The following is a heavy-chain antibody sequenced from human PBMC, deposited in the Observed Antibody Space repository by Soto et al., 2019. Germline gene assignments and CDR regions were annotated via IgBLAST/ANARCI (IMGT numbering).Heavy chain of an antibody. D-gene: IGHD2-15*01. CDR3: ARDIDCSGGSCYLNWFDP. CDR2: IWYDGSNK. Sequence: LRLSCAASGFTFSSYGMHWVRQAPGKGLEWVAVIWYDGSNKYYADSVKGRFTISRDNSKNTLYLQMNSLRAEGTAVYYCARDIDCSGGSCYLNWFDPWGQGTLVTVSS. V-gene: IGHV3-33*01. J-gene: IGHJ5*02. CDR1: GFTFSSYG.